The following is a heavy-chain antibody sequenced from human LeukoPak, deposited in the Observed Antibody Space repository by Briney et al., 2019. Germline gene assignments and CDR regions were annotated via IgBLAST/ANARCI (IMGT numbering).Heavy chain of an antibody. D-gene: IGHD6-13*01. Sequence: SGGSLRLSCAASGFTFSSNGMHWVRQAPGKGLEWVAFIRFDGSNTYYADSVKGRLTISRDTSKNTLYLQMNSLRPEDTAVYHCAKAGGSSWAVLDYWGQGTLVTVSS. CDR1: GFTFSSNG. CDR3: AKAGGSSWAVLDY. V-gene: IGHV3-30*02. J-gene: IGHJ4*02. CDR2: IRFDGSNT.